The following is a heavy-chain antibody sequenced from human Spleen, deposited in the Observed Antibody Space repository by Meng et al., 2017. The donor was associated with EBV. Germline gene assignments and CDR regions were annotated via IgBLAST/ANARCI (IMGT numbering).Heavy chain of an antibody. CDR1: GGSCSSGCYS. D-gene: IGHD3-10*01. CDR3: TRAGASLSPPS. Sequence: VPLQGSRRCLGQPSKSLSTTCTVPGGSCSSGCYSWNWSRQPPGKGLEWTGYIYYTWNTNSNPSLKSRVSMSIDTSTNHFSLNLSPVTAADTAIYYCTRAGASLSPPSWGQGTLVTVSS. CDR2: IYYTWNT. J-gene: IGHJ5*02. V-gene: IGHV4-61*01.